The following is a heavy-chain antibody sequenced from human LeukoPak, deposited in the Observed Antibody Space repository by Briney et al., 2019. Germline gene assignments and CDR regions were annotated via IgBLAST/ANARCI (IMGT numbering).Heavy chain of an antibody. D-gene: IGHD6-19*01. Sequence: GGSLRLSCAASGFTFSDYYMSWIRQAPGKGLEWISYISSSSSYTTYADSVKGRFTISRDNSKNTLYLQMNSLRADDTAVYFCARVRHTSGWGFDYWGQGTLVTVSS. V-gene: IGHV3-11*05. CDR3: ARVRHTSGWGFDY. J-gene: IGHJ4*02. CDR2: ISSSSSYT. CDR1: GFTFSDYY.